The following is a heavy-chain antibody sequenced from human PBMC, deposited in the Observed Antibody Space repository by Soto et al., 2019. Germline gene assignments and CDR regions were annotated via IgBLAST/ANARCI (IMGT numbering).Heavy chain of an antibody. J-gene: IGHJ6*02. D-gene: IGHD4-17*01. V-gene: IGHV1-18*04. CDR2: ISAYNGNT. CDR1: GYTFTSYG. CDR3: ARDDQDYGGYLDYYYYGMDV. Sequence: ASVKVSCKASGYTFTSYGISWVRQAPGQGLEWMGWISAYNGNTNYAQKLQGRVTMTTDTSTSTAYMELRSLRSDDTAVYYCARDDQDYGGYLDYYYYGMDVWGQGTTVTVS.